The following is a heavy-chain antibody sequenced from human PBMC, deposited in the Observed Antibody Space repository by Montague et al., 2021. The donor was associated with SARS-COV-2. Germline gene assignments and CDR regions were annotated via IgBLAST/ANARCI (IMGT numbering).Heavy chain of an antibody. J-gene: IGHJ6*03. D-gene: IGHD3-10*01. CDR2: VHHDGST. V-gene: IGHV4-34*01. CDR3: ARLGDGVVPSPILGVGPYYPCYYMDV. Sequence: SETLSLTCAVHGGSFSTYSWNWIRQPPGKGLEWIGEVHHDGSTNYNPSLKSRVTISAYTSKTQSSLKLTSVAAAATAVDYCARLGDGVVPSPILGVGPYYPCYYMDVWGKGTTVTVSS. CDR1: GGSFSTYS.